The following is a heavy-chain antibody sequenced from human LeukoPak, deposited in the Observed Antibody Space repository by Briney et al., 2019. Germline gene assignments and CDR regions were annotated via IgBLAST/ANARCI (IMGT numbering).Heavy chain of an antibody. CDR3: ARVLRFLDYFDY. CDR1: GFTFSSYS. CDR2: ISSSSSYI. J-gene: IGHJ4*02. V-gene: IGHV3-21*01. Sequence: GGSLRLSCAASGFTFSSYSMNWVRQAPGKGLEWVSSISSSSSYIYYADSVKGRFTISRDNAKNSLYLQMNSLRAEDTAVYYCARVLRFLDYFDYWGQGTLATVPS. D-gene: IGHD3-3*01.